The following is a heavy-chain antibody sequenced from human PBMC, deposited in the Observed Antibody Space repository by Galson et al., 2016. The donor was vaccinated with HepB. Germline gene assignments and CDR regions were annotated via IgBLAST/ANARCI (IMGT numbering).Heavy chain of an antibody. V-gene: IGHV3-33*01. CDR3: ARDLFLGGPVRDP. D-gene: IGHD3-16*01. CDR1: GFTFSLYG. J-gene: IGHJ5*02. CDR2: MLSDADNK. Sequence: SLRLSCAASGFTFSLYGMHWVRQAPGKGLEWVAVMLSDADNKYYAESVKGRFTISRDNSKNTLYLQLNSLRAEDTAVYYCARDLFLGGPVRDPWGQGTLVIVSS.